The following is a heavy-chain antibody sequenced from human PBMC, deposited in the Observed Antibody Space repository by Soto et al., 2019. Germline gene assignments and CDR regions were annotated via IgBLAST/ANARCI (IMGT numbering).Heavy chain of an antibody. J-gene: IGHJ6*02. Sequence: QVQLVQSGAEVIQPGASVKVSCKASGYTFTGHYIHWVRQAPGQGLEWLGRINPKSGGTKNAQKFRAWVTMTRDMSITTAYMELSRLKSDDTAVYYCARGGPNGYLQRDYYYVMDVWGQGTTVTVSS. D-gene: IGHD1-1*01. CDR2: INPKSGGT. CDR1: GYTFTGHY. V-gene: IGHV1-2*04. CDR3: ARGGPNGYLQRDYYYVMDV.